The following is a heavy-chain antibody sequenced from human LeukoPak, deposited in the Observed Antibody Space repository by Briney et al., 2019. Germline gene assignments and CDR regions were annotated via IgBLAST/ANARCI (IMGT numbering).Heavy chain of an antibody. V-gene: IGHV4-39*07. J-gene: IGHJ4*02. CDR1: DDSISNNRYF. D-gene: IGHD1-26*01. Sequence: SETLSLTCTISDDSISNNRYFWAWIRQPPGKGLEWIGSINYSGRTYYNPSLKSRLTMSVDTAKRQFSLKLISVTAADTALYYCARDIDAVGALLDFWGQGTLVTVSS. CDR3: ARDIDAVGALLDF. CDR2: INYSGRT.